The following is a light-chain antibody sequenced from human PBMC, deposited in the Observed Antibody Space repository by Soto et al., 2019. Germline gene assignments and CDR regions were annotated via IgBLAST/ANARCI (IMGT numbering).Light chain of an antibody. CDR3: SSYTSSSPPGV. J-gene: IGLJ3*02. CDR2: EVS. V-gene: IGLV2-14*01. Sequence: QSALTQPASVSGSPGQSITISCTGTSSDVGGYNYVSWYQQHPGKAPKLMIYEVSNRPSGVSNRFSGSKSGNTASLTISGLQAEDEADYYCSSYTSSSPPGVFGGGTKLTFL. CDR1: SSDVGGYNY.